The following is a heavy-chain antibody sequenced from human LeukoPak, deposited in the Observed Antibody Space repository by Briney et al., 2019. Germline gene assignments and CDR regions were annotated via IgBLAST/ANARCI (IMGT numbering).Heavy chain of an antibody. CDR2: IYYSGST. CDR1: GGSISSSSYY. V-gene: IGHV4-39*01. CDR3: VQMGILTGYYNFDY. J-gene: IGHJ4*02. D-gene: IGHD3-9*01. Sequence: SETLSLTCTVSGGSISSSSYYWGWIRQPPGKGLEWIGSIYYSGSTYYNPSLKSRVTISVDTSKNQFSLKLSSVTAADTAVYYCVQMGILTGYYNFDYWGQGTLVTVSS.